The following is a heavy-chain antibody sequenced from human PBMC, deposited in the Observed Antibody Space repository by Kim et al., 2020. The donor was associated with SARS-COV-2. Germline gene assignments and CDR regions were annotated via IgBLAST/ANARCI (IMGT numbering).Heavy chain of an antibody. Sequence: SLKVSCKASGGTLSSYTISWVRQAPGQGLEWMGRIIPILGIANFAQKFQGRVTITADKSTSTAYMELSSLRSEDTAFYYCARDYIVDVVVPAATEYYFDYWGQGTLVTVSS. CDR1: GGTLSSYT. J-gene: IGHJ4*02. CDR2: IIPILGIA. V-gene: IGHV1-69*02. CDR3: ARDYIVDVVVPAATEYYFDY. D-gene: IGHD2-2*01.